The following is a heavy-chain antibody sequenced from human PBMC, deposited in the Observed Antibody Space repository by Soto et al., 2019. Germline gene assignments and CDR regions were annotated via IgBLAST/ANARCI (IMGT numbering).Heavy chain of an antibody. CDR3: ARIKLVEWFFINVDVYDMDV. D-gene: IGHD3-3*01. V-gene: IGHV3-48*02. Sequence: GGSLRLSCAASGFPISSYAMSWVRQAPGKGLEWVSFISSDSRTIYYADSVEGRFTVSRDNARNSVSLQMDSLRDEDAAVYYCARIKLVEWFFINVDVYDMDVWGQGTPVTVSS. J-gene: IGHJ6*02. CDR2: ISSDSRTI. CDR1: GFPISSYA.